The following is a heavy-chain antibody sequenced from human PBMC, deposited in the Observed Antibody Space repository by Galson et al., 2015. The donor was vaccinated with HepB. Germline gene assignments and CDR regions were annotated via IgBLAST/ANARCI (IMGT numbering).Heavy chain of an antibody. J-gene: IGHJ6*02. D-gene: IGHD3-16*01. CDR1: GFTFNSYA. V-gene: IGHV3-23*01. CDR3: AKGDVWGSAALNYGMDV. CDR2: IGGGGST. Sequence: SLRLSCAASGFTFNSYAMTWVRQAPGKGLEWVAAIGGGGSTSYAESVKGRFTLSRDNSKNMVFLQMYSLRAEDTAVYYCAKGDVWGSAALNYGMDVWGQGTTVTVSS.